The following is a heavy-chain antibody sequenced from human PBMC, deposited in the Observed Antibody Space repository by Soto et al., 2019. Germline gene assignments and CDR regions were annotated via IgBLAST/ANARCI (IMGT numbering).Heavy chain of an antibody. J-gene: IGHJ5*02. CDR2: IYHTGNA. V-gene: IGHV4-39*01. CDR3: ARDYFDSSDYTTNWFDP. D-gene: IGHD3-22*01. Sequence: SETLSLTCSVSGDSISNSRFYWAWIRQSPGEGLEWIGSIYHTGNAYYNPSLKSRVTIFVDTSKNQFSLKLTSVTAADTALYYCARDYFDSSDYTTNWFDPWGQGTLVTVSS. CDR1: GDSISNSRFY.